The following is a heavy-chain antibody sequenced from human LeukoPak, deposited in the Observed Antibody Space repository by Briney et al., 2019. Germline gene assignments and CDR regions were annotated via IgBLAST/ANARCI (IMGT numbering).Heavy chain of an antibody. Sequence: PGGSLRLSXAASGFTFSSYSMNWVRQAPGKGLEWVSYISSSSSTIDYADSLKGRFTISRDNAKKSLYLQMNRLRAEDTAVYYCARGYCSGGSCYVFDYWGQGTLVTVSS. CDR2: ISSSSSTI. CDR1: GFTFSSYS. CDR3: ARGYCSGGSCYVFDY. V-gene: IGHV3-48*01. D-gene: IGHD2-15*01. J-gene: IGHJ4*02.